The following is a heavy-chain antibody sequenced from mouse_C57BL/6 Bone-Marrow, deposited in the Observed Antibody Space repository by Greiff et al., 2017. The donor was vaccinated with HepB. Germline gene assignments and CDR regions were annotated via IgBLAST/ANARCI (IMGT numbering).Heavy chain of an antibody. D-gene: IGHD1-1*02. J-gene: IGHJ4*01. CDR2: IYPRSGNT. Sequence: QVQLQQSGAELARPGASVKLSCKASGYTFTSYGISWVKQRTGQGLEWIGEIYPRSGNTYYNEKFKGKATLTADKSSSTAYMELRSLTSEDSAVYFCARGALWSAMDYWGQGTSVTVSS. CDR3: ARGALWSAMDY. CDR1: GYTFTSYG. V-gene: IGHV1-81*01.